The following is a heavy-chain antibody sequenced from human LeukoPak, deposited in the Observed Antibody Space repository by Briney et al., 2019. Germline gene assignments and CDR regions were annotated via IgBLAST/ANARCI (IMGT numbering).Heavy chain of an antibody. D-gene: IGHD2-15*01. J-gene: IGHJ4*02. V-gene: IGHV3-15*01. CDR3: TTDGGY. Sequence: GGSHRLSCEASGFSFSDAWMSWVRQAPGKGLEWVGRIKSSGDGGTTDYTAPVKGRFTISRDDSRNTVFLQTNTLKTEDTAVYYCTTDGGYWGQGTLVTVSS. CDR1: GFSFSDAW. CDR2: IKSSGDGGTT.